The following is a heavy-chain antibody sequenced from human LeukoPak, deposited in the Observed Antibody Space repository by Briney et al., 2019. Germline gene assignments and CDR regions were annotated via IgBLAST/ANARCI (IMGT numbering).Heavy chain of an antibody. J-gene: IGHJ1*01. V-gene: IGHV3-23*01. CDR3: AKGPQVTKKPGYFQH. Sequence: PGGSLRLSCAASGFTFSSYAMSWVRQAPGKGLEWVSATSGSGGSTYYADSVKGRFTISRDNSKNTLYLQMNSLRAEDTAVYYCAKGPQVTKKPGYFQHWGQGTLVTVSS. D-gene: IGHD4-17*01. CDR2: TSGSGGST. CDR1: GFTFSSYA.